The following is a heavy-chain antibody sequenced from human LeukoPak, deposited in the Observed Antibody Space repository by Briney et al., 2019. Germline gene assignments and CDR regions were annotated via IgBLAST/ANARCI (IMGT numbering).Heavy chain of an antibody. CDR3: ARDLTHTLYYDS. CDR1: GFTFSSYA. D-gene: IGHD2-15*01. CDR2: ISYDGNNK. Sequence: PGGSLRLSCAASGFTFSSYAMHWVRQAPGKGLEWVAIISYDGNNKYYADSVKGRFTISRDSSKNTLYLQMNSLKTEDTAVYYCARDLTHTLYYDSWGQGTLVTVSS. J-gene: IGHJ4*02. V-gene: IGHV3-30*04.